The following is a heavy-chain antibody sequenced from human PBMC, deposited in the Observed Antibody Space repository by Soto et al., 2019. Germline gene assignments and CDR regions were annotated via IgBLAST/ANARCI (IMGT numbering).Heavy chain of an antibody. CDR2: ISSSSSTI. Sequence: GGSLRLSCAASGFTFSSYSMNWVRQAPGKGLEWVSYISSSSSTIYYADSVKGRFTISRDNAKNSLYLQMNSLRAEDTAVYYCARVTISTTSPCDYWGQGTLVTVSS. J-gene: IGHJ4*02. CDR1: GFTFSSYS. D-gene: IGHD1-26*01. CDR3: ARVTISTTSPCDY. V-gene: IGHV3-48*01.